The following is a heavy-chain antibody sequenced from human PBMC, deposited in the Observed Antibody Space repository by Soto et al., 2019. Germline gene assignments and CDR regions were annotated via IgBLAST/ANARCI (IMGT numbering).Heavy chain of an antibody. D-gene: IGHD3-3*01. CDR3: ARGRVGVDFWSGYYPRPHFDY. CDR1: GGSISSGDYY. CDR2: IYYSGST. V-gene: IGHV4-30-4*01. Sequence: SETLSRTCTVSGGSISSGDYYWSWIRQPPGKGLEWIGYIYYSGSTYYNPSLKSRVTISVDTSKNQFSLKLSSVTAADTAVYYCARGRVGVDFWSGYYPRPHFDYWGQGTLVTVSS. J-gene: IGHJ4*02.